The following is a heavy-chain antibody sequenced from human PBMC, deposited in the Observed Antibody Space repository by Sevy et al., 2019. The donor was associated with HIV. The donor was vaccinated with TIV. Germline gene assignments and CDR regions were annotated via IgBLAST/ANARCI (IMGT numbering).Heavy chain of an antibody. CDR1: GFTFRNAW. CDR2: IVNDPDGGTT. V-gene: IGHV3-15*04. CDR3: STDTVVQSGYSYDFARINPDFSHNSGADV. Sequence: GGSLRLSCVASGFTFRNAWMTWVRQVPGKGLEWVGRIVNDPDGGTTDYAAPVKGRLIISRDDSKNTAYLQVNSLKTEYTAVYYCSTDTVVQSGYSYDFARINPDFSHNSGADVWGQGTTVTVSS. D-gene: IGHD5-18*01. J-gene: IGHJ6*02.